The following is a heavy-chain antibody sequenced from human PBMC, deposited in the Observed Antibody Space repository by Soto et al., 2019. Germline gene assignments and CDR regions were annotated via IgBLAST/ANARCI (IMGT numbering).Heavy chain of an antibody. CDR3: AKDLVYGINFYYYGMDV. D-gene: IGHD1-20*01. V-gene: IGHV3-30*18. J-gene: IGHJ6*02. CDR2: ISHDGSNK. CDR1: GFPFSRYG. Sequence: HVQLVESGGGVVQPGRSLGLSCAVYGFPFSRYGMHWARQAPGQGLEWVAVISHDGSNKYYADSVTGRFTISRDNSKNTLYVQMNSMTPDATAVYYCAKDLVYGINFYYYGMDVWCQGTTVTVSS.